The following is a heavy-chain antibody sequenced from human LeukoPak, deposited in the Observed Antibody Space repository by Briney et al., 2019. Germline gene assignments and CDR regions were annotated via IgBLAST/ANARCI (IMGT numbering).Heavy chain of an antibody. Sequence: PSETLSLTCAVYGGSFSGYYWSWIRQPPGKGLEWIGEINHSGSTNYNPSLKSRVTISVDTSKNQFPLKLSSVTAADTAVYYCARGDGYNQARQFDYWGQGTLVTVSS. CDR1: GGSFSGYY. J-gene: IGHJ4*02. D-gene: IGHD5-24*01. CDR2: INHSGST. CDR3: ARGDGYNQARQFDY. V-gene: IGHV4-34*01.